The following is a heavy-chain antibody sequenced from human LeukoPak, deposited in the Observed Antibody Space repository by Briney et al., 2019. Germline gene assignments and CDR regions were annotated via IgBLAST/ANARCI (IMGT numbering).Heavy chain of an antibody. D-gene: IGHD3-3*01. CDR3: TRDPQEYYDFWSGYLNNWFDP. CDR2: IRSKAYGGTT. CDR1: GFTFGDYA. J-gene: IGHJ5*02. V-gene: IGHV3-49*03. Sequence: GGSLRLSCTASGFTFGDYAMSWFRQAPGKGLEWVGFIRSKAYGGTTEYAASVKGRFTISRDDSKSIAYLQMNSLKTEDTAVYYCTRDPQEYYDFWSGYLNNWFDPWGQGTPVTVSS.